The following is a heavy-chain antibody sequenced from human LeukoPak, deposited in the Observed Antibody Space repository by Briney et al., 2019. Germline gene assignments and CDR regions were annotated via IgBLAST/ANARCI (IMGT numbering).Heavy chain of an antibody. J-gene: IGHJ4*02. V-gene: IGHV4-4*02. CDR3: ARDRRGIDY. CDR1: GFTVSRKY. CDR2: IYHSGST. Sequence: PGGSLRLSCAASGFTVSRKYMSWVRQAPGKGLEWIGEIYHSGSTNYNPSLKSRVTISVDTSKNQFSLKLSSVTAADTAVYYCARDRRGIDYWGQGTLVTVSS.